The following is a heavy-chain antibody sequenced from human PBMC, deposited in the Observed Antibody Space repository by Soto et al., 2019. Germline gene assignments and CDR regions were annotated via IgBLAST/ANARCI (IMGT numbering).Heavy chain of an antibody. Sequence: QVQLVESGGGVVQPGRSLRLSCAAPGFTFSSYAMHWVRQAPGKGLEWVAVISYDGSNKYYADSVKGRFTISRDNSKNTLYLQMNSLRAEDTAVYYCAREGRWLQLQAGLCVYWGQGTLVTVSS. CDR3: AREGRWLQLQAGLCVY. V-gene: IGHV3-30-3*01. CDR1: GFTFSSYA. CDR2: ISYDGSNK. D-gene: IGHD1-1*01. J-gene: IGHJ4*02.